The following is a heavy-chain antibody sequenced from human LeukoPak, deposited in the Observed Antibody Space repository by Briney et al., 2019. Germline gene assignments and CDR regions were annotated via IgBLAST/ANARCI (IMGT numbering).Heavy chain of an antibody. D-gene: IGHD1-20*01. Sequence: GGSLRLSCAASGFTFSSYAMHWVRQAPGKGLEWVALIPYDGSNKYYADSVKGRFTISRDNAENSLYLQMNSLRAEDTAVYYCARVFNWNDYDAFDIWGQGTMVTVSS. CDR2: IPYDGSNK. V-gene: IGHV3-30*04. CDR3: ARVFNWNDYDAFDI. J-gene: IGHJ3*02. CDR1: GFTFSSYA.